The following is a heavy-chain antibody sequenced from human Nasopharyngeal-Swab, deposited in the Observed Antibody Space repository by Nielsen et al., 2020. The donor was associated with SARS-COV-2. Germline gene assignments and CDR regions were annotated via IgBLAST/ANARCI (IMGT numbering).Heavy chain of an antibody. CDR3: AKVGGGVGY. Sequence: GESLKISCAASGFTFRSHAMSWVRQAPGKGLEWVSGISFGGVSTHYADSVKGRFTISRDNSKNTLFLQMNSLRAEDTALYYCAKVGGGVGYWGQGTLVTVSS. CDR2: ISFGGVST. CDR1: GFTFRSHA. J-gene: IGHJ4*02. D-gene: IGHD3-16*01. V-gene: IGHV3-23*01.